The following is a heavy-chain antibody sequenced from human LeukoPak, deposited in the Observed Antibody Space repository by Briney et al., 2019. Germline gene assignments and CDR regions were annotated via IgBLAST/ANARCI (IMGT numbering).Heavy chain of an antibody. D-gene: IGHD3-22*01. CDR2: ISGSGGST. CDR3: AKDRGRYYDSSGYYWGYYFDS. V-gene: IGHV3-23*01. CDR1: GFSFSRYS. J-gene: IGHJ4*02. Sequence: GGSLRLSCAASGFSFSRYSMGWVRQAPGKGLEWVSAISGSGGSTYYADSVKGRFTISRDNSKNTLYLQMSSLRAEDTAVYYCAKDRGRYYDSSGYYWGYYFDSWGQGTLVTVSS.